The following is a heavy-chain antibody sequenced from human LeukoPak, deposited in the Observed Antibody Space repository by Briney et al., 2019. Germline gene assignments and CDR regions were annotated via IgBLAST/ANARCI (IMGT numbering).Heavy chain of an antibody. V-gene: IGHV4-30-2*01. CDR2: IYHSGST. D-gene: IGHD3-10*01. J-gene: IGHJ4*02. CDR3: AREGDYGSGSYYLDY. Sequence: PSQTLSLTCAVSGGSISSGGYPWSWIRQLPGKGLEWIGYIYHSGSTYYNPSLKSRVTISVDRSKNQFSLKLSSVTAADTAVYYCAREGDYGSGSYYLDYWGQGTLVTVSS. CDR1: GGSISSGGYP.